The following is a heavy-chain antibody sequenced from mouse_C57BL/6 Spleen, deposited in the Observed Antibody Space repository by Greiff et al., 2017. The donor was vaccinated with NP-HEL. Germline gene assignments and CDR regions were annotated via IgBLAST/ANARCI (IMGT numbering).Heavy chain of an antibody. CDR3: ARFPSSYYGSSLYFDY. CDR1: GFTFTDYY. D-gene: IGHD1-1*01. J-gene: IGHJ2*01. V-gene: IGHV7-3*01. Sequence: DVKLVESGGGLVQPGGSLSLSCAASGFTFTDYYMSWVRQPPGKALEWLGFIRNKANGYTTAYSASVKGRFTISRDNSQSILYLQMNALRAEDSATYYCARFPSSYYGSSLYFDYWGQGTTLTVSS. CDR2: IRNKANGYTT.